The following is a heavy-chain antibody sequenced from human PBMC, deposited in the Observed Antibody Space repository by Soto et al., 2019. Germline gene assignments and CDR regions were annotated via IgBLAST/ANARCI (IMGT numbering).Heavy chain of an antibody. V-gene: IGHV4-30-4*01. D-gene: IGHD1-26*01. CDR1: GGSISSGDYY. J-gene: IGHJ5*02. CDR3: ARMYSGSYYLWFDP. CDR2: IYYSGST. Sequence: SETLSLTCTVSGGSISSGDYYWSWIRQPPGKGLEWIGYIYYSGSTYYNPSLKSRVTISVDTSKNQFSLKLSSVTAADTAVYYCARMYSGSYYLWFDPWGQGTLVTVSS.